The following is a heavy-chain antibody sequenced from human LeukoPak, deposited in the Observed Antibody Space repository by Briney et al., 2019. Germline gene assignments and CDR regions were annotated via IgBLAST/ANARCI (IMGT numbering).Heavy chain of an antibody. CDR1: GGSISSSNW. V-gene: IGHV4-4*02. CDR3: ARDSSTYGDYIDY. D-gene: IGHD4-17*01. Sequence: PSETLSLTCAVSGGSISSSNWWSGGRQPPGRGLGWIGEIYHSGSTNYNPSLKSRVTISVDKSKNHFSLKLSSVTAADTAVYYCARDSSTYGDYIDYWGQGTLVTVSS. J-gene: IGHJ4*02. CDR2: IYHSGST.